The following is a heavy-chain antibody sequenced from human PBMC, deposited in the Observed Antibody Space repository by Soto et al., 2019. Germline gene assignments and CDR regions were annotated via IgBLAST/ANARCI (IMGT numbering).Heavy chain of an antibody. CDR2: IYPGDSDT. D-gene: IGHD2-21*02. CDR1: GYSFTSYW. V-gene: IGHV5-51*01. Sequence: GESRKISCKGSGYSFTSYWIGWVRQMPGKGLEWMGIIYPGDSDTRYSPSFQGQVTISADKSISTAYLQWSSLKASDTAMYYCARLHRSGGDYWDDYYYGMDVWGQGTTVTVSS. J-gene: IGHJ6*02. CDR3: ARLHRSGGDYWDDYYYGMDV.